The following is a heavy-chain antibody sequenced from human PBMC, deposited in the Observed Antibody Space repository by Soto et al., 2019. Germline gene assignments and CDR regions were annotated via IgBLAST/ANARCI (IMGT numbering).Heavy chain of an antibody. CDR3: AKDLIMVRGVAYYYYYGMDV. Sequence: EGSLRLSCAASGFTFSSYDMHWVRQAPGKGLEWVAVISYDGSNKYYADSVKGRFTISRDNSKNTLYLQMNSLRAEDTAVYYCAKDLIMVRGVAYYYYYGMDVWGQGPTVTV. J-gene: IGHJ6*02. CDR2: ISYDGSNK. V-gene: IGHV3-30*18. D-gene: IGHD3-10*01. CDR1: GFTFSSYD.